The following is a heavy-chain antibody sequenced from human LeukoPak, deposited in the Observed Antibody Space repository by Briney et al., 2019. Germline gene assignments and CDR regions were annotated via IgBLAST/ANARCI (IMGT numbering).Heavy chain of an antibody. CDR3: AKVPGAMIVVGY. CDR1: GFTFSSYA. J-gene: IGHJ4*02. D-gene: IGHD3-22*01. V-gene: IGHV3-23*01. Sequence: GGSLRLSCAASGFTFSSYAMSWVRQAPGKGLEWVSAISGSGGSTYYADSVKGRFTISRDNSKNTLYLQVNSLRAEDTAVYYCAKVPGAMIVVGYWGQGTLVTASS. CDR2: ISGSGGST.